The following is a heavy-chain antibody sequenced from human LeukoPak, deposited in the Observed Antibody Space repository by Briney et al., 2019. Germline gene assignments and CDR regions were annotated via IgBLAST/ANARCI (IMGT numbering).Heavy chain of an antibody. J-gene: IGHJ4*02. CDR2: IYPRDGST. CDR3: ARDQEGFDY. V-gene: IGHV1-46*01. CDR1: GYTFTSNY. Sequence: SVKVSCKASGYTFTSNYIHWVRQAPGQGLEWMGMIYPRDGSTSYAQKFQGRVTVTRDTSTSTVHMELSGLRSEDTAVYYCARDQEGFDYWGQGTLVTVSS.